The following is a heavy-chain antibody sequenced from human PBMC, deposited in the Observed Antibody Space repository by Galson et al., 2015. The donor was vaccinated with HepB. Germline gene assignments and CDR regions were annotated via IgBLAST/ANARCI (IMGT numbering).Heavy chain of an antibody. Sequence: QSGAEVKKPGESLRISCKASGGTFSSYTVSWVRQAPGQGLEWMGGIIPIFGTSHSAQKFRDRVTIAADESTSTAYMELNSLRSDDTAVYYCARGSIVGAKFDYWGQGTLVTVSS. J-gene: IGHJ4*02. CDR3: ARGSIVGAKFDY. V-gene: IGHV1-69*01. CDR2: IIPIFGTS. CDR1: GGTFSSYT. D-gene: IGHD1-26*01.